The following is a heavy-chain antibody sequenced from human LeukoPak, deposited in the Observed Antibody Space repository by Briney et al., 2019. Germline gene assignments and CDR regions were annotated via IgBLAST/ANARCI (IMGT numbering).Heavy chain of an antibody. Sequence: PSETLSLTCTVSGGSISTYWCNWIRHPPGKGLEWIGYIHSSGSTNSSPSLKSRVTSSLDTSRNQCLLKVTSVTAADTAVYYCATAYNYGLDVWGQGTTVSVSS. CDR3: ATAYNYGLDV. CDR1: GGSISTYW. D-gene: IGHD3-16*01. J-gene: IGHJ6*02. CDR2: IHSSGST. V-gene: IGHV4-4*08.